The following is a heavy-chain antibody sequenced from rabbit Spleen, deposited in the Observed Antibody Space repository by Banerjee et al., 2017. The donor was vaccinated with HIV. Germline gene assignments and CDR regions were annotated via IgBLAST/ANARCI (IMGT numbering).Heavy chain of an antibody. CDR1: GVSFSSNYY. D-gene: IGHD1-1*01. CDR2: IDAGSSGFT. Sequence: QSLEESGGGLVQPGGSLKLTCTASGVSFSSNYYMCWVRQAPGKGLEWIACIDAGSSGFTYFASWAKGRFTCSKTSSTTATLQMTRLTVADTATYFCARDSSSSFSSYGMDLWGPGTLVTVS. CDR3: ARDSSSSFSSYGMDL. V-gene: IGHV1S40*01. J-gene: IGHJ6*01.